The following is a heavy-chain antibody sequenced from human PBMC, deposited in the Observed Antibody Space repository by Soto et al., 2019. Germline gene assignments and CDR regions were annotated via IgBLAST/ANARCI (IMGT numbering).Heavy chain of an antibody. CDR1: GYTFTSYY. J-gene: IGHJ4*02. CDR2: IKPSDGSR. D-gene: IGHD6-13*01. V-gene: IGHV1-46*03. Sequence: GASVKVSCKASGYTFTSYYMHWVRQAPGQGLEWMGIIKPSDGSRSHAQKFQGRVTMTRDTSTSTVYMELSSLRSEDTAVYYCAREGSAAGTGDYWGQGTLVTVSS. CDR3: AREGSAAGTGDY.